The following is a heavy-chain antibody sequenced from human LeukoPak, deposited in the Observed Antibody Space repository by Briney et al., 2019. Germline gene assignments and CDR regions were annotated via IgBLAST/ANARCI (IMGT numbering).Heavy chain of an antibody. Sequence: RPGGSLRLSCAASGFTFSSYSMMWVRQAPGKGLEWVSGINWNGGSTGYADSVKGRFTISRDNAKNSLYLQMNSLRAEDTALYYCARDGAPSVIGGYYSAVGFRWFDPWGQGTLVTASS. CDR3: ARDGAPSVIGGYYSAVGFRWFDP. CDR2: INWNGGST. V-gene: IGHV3-20*04. CDR1: GFTFSSYS. J-gene: IGHJ5*02. D-gene: IGHD3-22*01.